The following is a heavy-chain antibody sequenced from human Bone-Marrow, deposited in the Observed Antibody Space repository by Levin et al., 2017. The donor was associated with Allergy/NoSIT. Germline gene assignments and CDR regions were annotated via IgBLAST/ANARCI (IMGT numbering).Heavy chain of an antibody. CDR3: ARDCRNQSYSSTWYYYYGMDV. D-gene: IGHD6-13*01. V-gene: IGHV3-48*02. Sequence: GGSLRLSCAASGFTFSNSSMNWVRQAPGKGLEWVSYISDSSSSIFYADSVKGRFTISRDNAKNSLFLQMNSLRDEDTAVYYCARDCRNQSYSSTWYYYYGMDVWGKGTTVTGSS. CDR2: ISDSSSSI. CDR1: GFTFSNSS. J-gene: IGHJ6*04.